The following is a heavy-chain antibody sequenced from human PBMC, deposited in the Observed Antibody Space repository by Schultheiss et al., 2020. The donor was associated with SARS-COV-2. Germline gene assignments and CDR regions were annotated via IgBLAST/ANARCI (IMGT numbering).Heavy chain of an antibody. V-gene: IGHV4-39*01. CDR3: ARPFHYYDSSGYWGLGGGDDY. J-gene: IGHJ4*02. CDR1: GGSISSSSYY. Sequence: SETLSLTCTVSGGSISSSSYYWGWIRQPPGKGLEWIGSVYYTGITYNNPSLRSRVTTSVDTFKNQFSLNLSSVTAADTAVYYCARPFHYYDSSGYWGLGGGDDYWGQGTLVTVSS. CDR2: VYYTGIT. D-gene: IGHD3-22*01.